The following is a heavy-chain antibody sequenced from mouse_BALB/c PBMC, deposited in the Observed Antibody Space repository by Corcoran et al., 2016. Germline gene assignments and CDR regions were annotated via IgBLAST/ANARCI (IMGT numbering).Heavy chain of an antibody. CDR3: ARQYGKYYYAMDY. J-gene: IGHJ4*01. CDR1: GYTFTSYV. CDR2: INPYNDGT. Sequence: EVQLQQSGPELVKPGASVKMSCKASGYTFTSYVMHWVKQKPGQGLEWIGYINPYNDGTKYNEKFKGKATLTSDKSSSTAYMELSSLTSEDSAVYYCARQYGKYYYAMDYWGQGTSVTVSS. V-gene: IGHV1S136*01. D-gene: IGHD2-10*02.